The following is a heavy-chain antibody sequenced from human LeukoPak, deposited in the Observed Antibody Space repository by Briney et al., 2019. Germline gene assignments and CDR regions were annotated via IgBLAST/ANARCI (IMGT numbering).Heavy chain of an antibody. V-gene: IGHV3-74*01. J-gene: IGHJ4*02. CDR2: INSDGSTT. Sequence: GGSLRLSCAASVFTFSSYWMHCGRQAPGKGLVWVSRINSDGSTTSYADSVKGRFTISRDNAKNTLYLQMNSLRAEDTAVYYCARGLDYYGSVRILDYWGQGTLVTVSS. D-gene: IGHD3-10*01. CDR3: ARGLDYYGSVRILDY. CDR1: VFTFSSYW.